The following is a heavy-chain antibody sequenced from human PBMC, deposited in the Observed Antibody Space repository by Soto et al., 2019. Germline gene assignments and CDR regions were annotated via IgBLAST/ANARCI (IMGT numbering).Heavy chain of an antibody. D-gene: IGHD1-26*01. V-gene: IGHV4-59*01. Sequence: SETLSVTCTVSGGSISSYYWSWIRQPPGKGLEWIGYIYYSGSTNYNPSLKSRVTISVDTSKNQFSLKLSSVTAADTAVYYCARGMGRTNYGMDVWGQGTTVTVSS. CDR2: IYYSGST. CDR1: GGSISSYY. J-gene: IGHJ6*02. CDR3: ARGMGRTNYGMDV.